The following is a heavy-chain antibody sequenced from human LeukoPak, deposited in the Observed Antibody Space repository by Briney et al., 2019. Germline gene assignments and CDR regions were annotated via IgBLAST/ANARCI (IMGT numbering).Heavy chain of an antibody. CDR1: GFTVSSNY. Sequence: PGGSLRLSCAASGFTVSSNYMSWVRQAPGKGLEWVSVIYSGGSTYYADSVKGRFTISRDNSKNTLYLQMNSLRAEDTAVYYCARVWVDTAMVARLDYWGQGTLVTVSS. CDR3: ARVWVDTAMVARLDY. V-gene: IGHV3-66*01. J-gene: IGHJ4*02. D-gene: IGHD5-18*01. CDR2: IYSGGST.